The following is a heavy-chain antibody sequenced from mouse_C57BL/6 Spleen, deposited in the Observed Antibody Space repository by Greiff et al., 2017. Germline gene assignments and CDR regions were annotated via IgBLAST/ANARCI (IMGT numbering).Heavy chain of an antibody. CDR3: ARGGYYGSSYSWYFDV. V-gene: IGHV3-6*01. CDR2: ISYDGSN. D-gene: IGHD1-1*01. J-gene: IGHJ1*03. CDR1: GYSITSGYY. Sequence: DVQLQESGPGLVKPSQSLSLTCSVTGYSITSGYYWNWIRQFPGNKLEWMGYISYDGSNNYNPSLKNRISITRDTSKNQFFLKLNSVTTEDTATYYCARGGYYGSSYSWYFDVWGTGTTVTVSS.